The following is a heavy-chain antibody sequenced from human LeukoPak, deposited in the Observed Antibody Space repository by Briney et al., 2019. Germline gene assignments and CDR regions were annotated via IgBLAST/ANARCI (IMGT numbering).Heavy chain of an antibody. CDR3: AKCFGDYDFWSGCFYYYGMDV. D-gene: IGHD3-3*01. CDR1: GFTFSSYA. V-gene: IGHV3-23*01. J-gene: IGHJ6*02. Sequence: GGSLRLSCAASGFTFSSYAMSWVRQAPGKGLEWVSAISGSGGSTYYADSVKGRFTISRDNSKNTLYLQMNSLRAEDTAVYYCAKCFGDYDFWSGCFYYYGMDVWGQGTTVTVSS. CDR2: ISGSGGST.